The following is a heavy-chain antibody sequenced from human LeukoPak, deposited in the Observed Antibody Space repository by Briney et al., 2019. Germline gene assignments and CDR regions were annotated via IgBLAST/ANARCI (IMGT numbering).Heavy chain of an antibody. D-gene: IGHD6-13*01. CDR1: GYTFTSYD. CDR3: ARDGSGSSWYRYYYYYMDV. Sequence: ASVKVSCKASGYTFTSYDINWVRQATGQGLEWMGWMNPNSGNTGYAQKFQGRVTITRNTSISTAYMELSSLRSEDTAVYYCARDGSGSSWYRYYYYYMDVWGKGTTVTVSS. J-gene: IGHJ6*03. CDR2: MNPNSGNT. V-gene: IGHV1-8*03.